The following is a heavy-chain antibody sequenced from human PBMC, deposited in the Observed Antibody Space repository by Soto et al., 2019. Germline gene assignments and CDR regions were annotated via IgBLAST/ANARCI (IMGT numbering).Heavy chain of an antibody. Sequence: QVHLVQSGAEVKKPGASVKVSCKGSGYAFTTYGITWVRQAPGQGLEWMGWISAHNGNTNYAQKLQGRVTVTRDTSTSTAYMELRGLSSDGTAVYSCARGRYGDYWGQGALVTVSS. J-gene: IGHJ4*02. D-gene: IGHD1-1*01. V-gene: IGHV1-18*01. CDR3: ARGRYGDY. CDR2: ISAHNGNT. CDR1: GYAFTTYG.